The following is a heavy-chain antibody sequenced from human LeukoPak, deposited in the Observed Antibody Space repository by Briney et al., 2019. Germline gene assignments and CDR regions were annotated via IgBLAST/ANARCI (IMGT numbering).Heavy chain of an antibody. Sequence: ASVKVSCKASGYTFTNYYMHWVRQSPGRGVEWMGLINPSGDATMYAQKFQGRVTLTRDTSTSTDYMELSSLRSEDTAVYYCARDNSDTIKGECSGSCYWWFDPWGQGTLVTVSS. CDR2: INPSGDAT. J-gene: IGHJ5*02. V-gene: IGHV1-46*01. CDR1: GYTFTNYY. D-gene: IGHD2-15*01. CDR3: ARDNSDTIKGECSGSCYWWFDP.